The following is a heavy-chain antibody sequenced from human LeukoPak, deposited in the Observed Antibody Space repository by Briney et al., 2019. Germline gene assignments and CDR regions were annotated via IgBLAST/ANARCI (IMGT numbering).Heavy chain of an antibody. CDR2: TYYRSSWYN. CDR1: GDSVSSNSAA. V-gene: IGHV6-1*01. CDR3: ARQGRSGASYSGLDS. D-gene: IGHD1-26*01. J-gene: IGHJ4*02. Sequence: SQTLSLTCAISGDSVSSNSAAWNWIRQPPSRGLEWLGRTYYRSSWYNDYTLSLRGRITVDPDTSKNQFSLQLNSVSPEDTAVYYCARQGRSGASYSGLDSWGQGTLVTVSS.